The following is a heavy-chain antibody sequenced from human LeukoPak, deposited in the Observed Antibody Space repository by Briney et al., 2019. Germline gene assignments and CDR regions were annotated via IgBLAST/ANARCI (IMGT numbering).Heavy chain of an antibody. D-gene: IGHD2-15*01. CDR3: AKGPMGRIDY. CDR1: GFTVSSYG. J-gene: IGHJ4*02. Sequence: GGSLRLSCAASGFTVSSYGMHWVRQAPGKGLEWVAVISYDGSNKYYADSVKGRFTISRDNSKNTLYLQMNSLRAEDTAVFYCAKGPMGRIDYWGQGTMVTVSS. CDR2: ISYDGSNK. V-gene: IGHV3-30*18.